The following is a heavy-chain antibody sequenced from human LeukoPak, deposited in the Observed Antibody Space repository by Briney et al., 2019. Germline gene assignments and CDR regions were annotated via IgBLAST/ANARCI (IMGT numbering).Heavy chain of an antibody. V-gene: IGHV3-11*01. D-gene: IGHD3-9*01. Sequence: GGSLRLSCAASGFTFSDYYMSWIRQAPGKGLEWVSYISSSDSTIYYADSVKGRFTISRDNAKNSLYLQMNSLRAEDTAVEFRSRDQILNGCKRHPQMGHAFDNWGQGTMVTVSS. J-gene: IGHJ3*02. CDR2: ISSSDSTI. CDR1: GFTFSDYY. CDR3: SRDQILNGCKRHPQMGHAFDN.